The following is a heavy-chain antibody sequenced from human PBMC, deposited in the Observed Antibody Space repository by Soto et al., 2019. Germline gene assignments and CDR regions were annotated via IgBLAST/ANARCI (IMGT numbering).Heavy chain of an antibody. CDR3: ARDRIVGATTSYYSYDYDY. CDR2: INWNGGST. CDR1: GFTFDDYG. Sequence: PGGSLRLSCAASGFTFDDYGMSWVRQAPGKGLEWVSGINWNGGSTGYADSVRGRFTISRDNAKKSLYLQMNSLRAEDTALYYCARDRIVGATTSYYSYDYDYWGQGNLVTVS. J-gene: IGHJ4*02. D-gene: IGHD1-26*01. V-gene: IGHV3-20*04.